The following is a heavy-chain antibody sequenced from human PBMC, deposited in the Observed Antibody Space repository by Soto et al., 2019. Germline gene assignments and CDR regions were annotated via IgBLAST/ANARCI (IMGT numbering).Heavy chain of an antibody. D-gene: IGHD4-17*01. Sequence: PSETLSLTCTFSGDYISSSKYYWGWIRQPPGKGLEWIGSIYYSGSPYYNSSLKSRVTISVDTSKNHFSLKLTSMTAADTAVYYCATLPHYGDTNAGFWGHGILVTVSS. V-gene: IGHV4-39*02. CDR2: IYYSGSP. CDR1: GDYISSSKYY. J-gene: IGHJ4*01. CDR3: ATLPHYGDTNAGF.